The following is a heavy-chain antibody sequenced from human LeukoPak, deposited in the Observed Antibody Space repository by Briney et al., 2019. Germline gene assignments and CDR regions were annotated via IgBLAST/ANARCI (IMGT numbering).Heavy chain of an antibody. CDR3: AGAALEYGSDC. CDR1: GGSFSGYH. D-gene: IGHD4-17*01. V-gene: IGHV4-34*01. J-gene: IGHJ4*02. Sequence: SVTLSLTCAVYGGSFSGYHWSWIRQPPGKGLEWIGEINHSGSTNYNPSIQSRVTISVDTTKTQFSLKLSSVPGADTAVYYCAGAALEYGSDCWGQGTVVTVSS. CDR2: INHSGST.